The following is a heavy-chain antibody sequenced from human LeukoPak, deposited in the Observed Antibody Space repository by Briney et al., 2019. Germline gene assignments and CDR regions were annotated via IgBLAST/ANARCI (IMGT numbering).Heavy chain of an antibody. CDR1: GFTFYNYD. CDR2: IGTGTDT. Sequence: GGSLRLSCAASGFTFYNYDMHWVRQAPGKGLEWVSHIGTGTDTHYSGSVGGRFTISRENAKNSLYLHMNSLRAGDTAIYYCARDRRADYGRNDDAFDIWGQGTMVTV. V-gene: IGHV3-13*01. J-gene: IGHJ3*02. D-gene: IGHD4-17*01. CDR3: ARDRRADYGRNDDAFDI.